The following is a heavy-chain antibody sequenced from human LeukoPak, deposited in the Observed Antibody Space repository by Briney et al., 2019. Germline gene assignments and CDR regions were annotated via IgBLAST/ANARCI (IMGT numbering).Heavy chain of an antibody. J-gene: IGHJ4*02. D-gene: IGHD1-26*01. Sequence: GGSLRLSCAASGFTFSSYAMHWVRPAPGKGLEWVAVISYDGSNKYYADSEKGRFTISRDNSKNTLYLQMNSLRAEDTAVYYCARSPIVGATNYFDYWGQGTLVTVSS. CDR2: ISYDGSNK. V-gene: IGHV3-30*04. CDR1: GFTFSSYA. CDR3: ARSPIVGATNYFDY.